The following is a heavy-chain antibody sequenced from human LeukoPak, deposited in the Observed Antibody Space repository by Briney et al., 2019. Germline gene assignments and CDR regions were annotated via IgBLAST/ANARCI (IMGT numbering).Heavy chain of an antibody. J-gene: IGHJ6*02. D-gene: IGHD3-10*01. V-gene: IGHV3-30-3*01. CDR2: ISYDGSNK. Sequence: GGSLRLSCAASGFTFSSYAMHWVRQAPGKGLEWVAVISYDGSNKYYADSVRGRFTTSRDNSKNSLYLQMNSLRPEDTALYYCAKGSTLYPYGMDVWGQGTTVTVSS. CDR3: AKGSTLYPYGMDV. CDR1: GFTFSSYA.